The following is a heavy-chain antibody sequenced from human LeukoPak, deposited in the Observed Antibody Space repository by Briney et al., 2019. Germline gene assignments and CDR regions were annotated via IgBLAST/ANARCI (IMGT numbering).Heavy chain of an antibody. CDR1: GFTFSSYE. D-gene: IGHD3-10*01. Sequence: PGGSLRLSRAASGFTFSSYEMNWVRQAPGKGLEWVSYISSSGSTIYYADSVKGRFTISRDNAKNSLYLQMNSLRAEDTAVYFCARGGVDYYGSGTYYLMYYFDYWGQGALVTVSS. J-gene: IGHJ4*02. CDR2: ISSSGSTI. CDR3: ARGGVDYYGSGTYYLMYYFDY. V-gene: IGHV3-48*03.